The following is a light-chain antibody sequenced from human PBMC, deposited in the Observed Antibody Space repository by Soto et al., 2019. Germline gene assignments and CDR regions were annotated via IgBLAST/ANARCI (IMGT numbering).Light chain of an antibody. V-gene: IGLV1-47*01. Sequence: QSVLTQPPSASGTPGQRVTISCSGSSSNIGSNYVYWYQQLPGTAPKLLISRDNQRPSGVPDRFSGSKSGTSASLAISGLRSEDEADYYCAAWDDSLSAPWVFGGGTKLTVL. J-gene: IGLJ3*02. CDR3: AAWDDSLSAPWV. CDR1: SSNIGSNY. CDR2: RDN.